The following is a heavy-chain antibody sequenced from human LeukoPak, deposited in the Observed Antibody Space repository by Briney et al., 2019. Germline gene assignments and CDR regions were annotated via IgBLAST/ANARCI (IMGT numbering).Heavy chain of an antibody. Sequence: PSETLSLTCTVSGGSTSSSSYYWGWIRQPPGKGLEWIGSIYYSGSTYYNPSLKSRVTISVDTSKNQFSLKLSSVTAADTAVYYCARQHRPSGWYSSSSLDYWGQGTLVTVSS. CDR1: GGSTSSSSYY. J-gene: IGHJ4*02. CDR2: IYYSGST. CDR3: ARQHRPSGWYSSSSLDY. D-gene: IGHD6-6*01. V-gene: IGHV4-39*01.